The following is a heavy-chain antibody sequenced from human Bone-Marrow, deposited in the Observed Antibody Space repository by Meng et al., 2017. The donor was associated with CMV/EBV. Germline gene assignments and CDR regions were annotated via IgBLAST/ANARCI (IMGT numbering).Heavy chain of an antibody. CDR2: INPDSDYI. J-gene: IGHJ4*02. CDR3: ARVDSGWLHIDY. V-gene: IGHV3-21*04. CDR1: GFTFKTFT. D-gene: IGHD6-19*01. Sequence: GESLKIPCAASGFTFKTFTMSWVCQAPGRGLEWVSSINPDSDYIQSADSLKGRFTISRDNSKNTLNLQMNSLIPADTAVYYCARVDSGWLHIDYWGQGTRVTGYS.